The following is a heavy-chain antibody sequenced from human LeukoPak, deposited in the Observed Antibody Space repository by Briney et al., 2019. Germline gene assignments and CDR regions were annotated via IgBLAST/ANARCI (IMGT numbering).Heavy chain of an antibody. CDR2: IRHDGSEK. V-gene: IGHV3-7*01. Sequence: GCLRLSCVAPGFIFSSSLMSSVRAAPGKGVGWVAEIRHDGSEKHHVDSVTGRFTISRDNAKNSLYLQMYSLRAEDTAVYYCARRTPLASVFDSWGQGTLVTVSS. CDR1: GFIFSSSL. J-gene: IGHJ4*02. CDR3: ARRTPLASVFDS. D-gene: IGHD3-3*02.